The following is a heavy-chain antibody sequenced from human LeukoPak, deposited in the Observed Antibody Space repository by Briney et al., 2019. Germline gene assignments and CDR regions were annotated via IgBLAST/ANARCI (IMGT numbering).Heavy chain of an antibody. CDR1: GFTFSNAW. V-gene: IGHV3-15*04. CDR3: IRAFDP. J-gene: IGHJ5*02. Sequence: SGGSLRLSCAASGFTFSNAWMSWVRQAPGKGLEWVGRIESKINGGATHYAAPAKGRFTISRDDSENRLYLQMNSLNTEDTAVYYCIRAFDPWGQGTLVTVSP. CDR2: IESKINGGAT.